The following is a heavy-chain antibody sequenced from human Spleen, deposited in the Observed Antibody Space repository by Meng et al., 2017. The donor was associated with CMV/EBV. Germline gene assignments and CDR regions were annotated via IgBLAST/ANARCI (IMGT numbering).Heavy chain of an antibody. Sequence: RGSLRLSCAASGFTFSSYAMTWVRQAPGKGLEWVSAISGSGGSTYYADSVKGRFTISRDNSKNTLYLQMNSLRAEDTAVYYCAKCVTVRWYFDYWGQGTLVTVSS. V-gene: IGHV3-23*01. CDR3: AKCVTVRWYFDY. J-gene: IGHJ4*02. D-gene: IGHD2/OR15-2a*01. CDR1: GFTFSSYA. CDR2: ISGSGGST.